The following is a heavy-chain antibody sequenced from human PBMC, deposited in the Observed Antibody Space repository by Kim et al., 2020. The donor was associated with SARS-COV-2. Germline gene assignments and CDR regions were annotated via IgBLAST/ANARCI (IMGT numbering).Heavy chain of an antibody. CDR3: TRIRSDSSGSPRWFNP. J-gene: IGHJ5*02. D-gene: IGHD3-10*01. V-gene: IGHV2-70*11. CDR2: IDWDDYK. Sequence: SGPTLVNPTQTLTLTCTFSGFSLTTNGMCVSWIRQPPGKALEWLARIDWDDYKSYSTSLKTRLTISKDTSKNQVVLTMTNMSPVDTATYYCTRIRSDSSGSPRWFNPWGQGTLVTVSP. CDR1: GFSLTTNGMC.